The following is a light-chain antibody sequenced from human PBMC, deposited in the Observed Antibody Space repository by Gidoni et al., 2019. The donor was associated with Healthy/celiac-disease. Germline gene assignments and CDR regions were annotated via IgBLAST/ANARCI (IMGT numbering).Light chain of an antibody. CDR1: QSVSSY. Sequence: IVLTQSPATLSLSPGERATLSCRASQSVSSYLAWYQQKPGQAPRLLIYDASNRATCIPARFSGSGSGTDFTLTISSLEPEDFAVYYCQQRSNWPPRYTFGQXTKLEIK. J-gene: IGKJ2*01. CDR3: QQRSNWPPRYT. CDR2: DAS. V-gene: IGKV3-11*01.